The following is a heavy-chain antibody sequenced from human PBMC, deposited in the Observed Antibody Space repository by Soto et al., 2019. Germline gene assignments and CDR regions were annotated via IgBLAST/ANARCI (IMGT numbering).Heavy chain of an antibody. D-gene: IGHD6-13*01. CDR2: INHSGST. V-gene: IGHV4-34*01. Sequence: PSETLSLTCAVYGGSFSGYYWSWIRQPPGKGLEWIGEINHSGSTNYNPSLKSRVTISVDTSKNQFSLKLSSVTAADTAVYYCARQVGIAAAGKWDYWGQGTLVTVSS. CDR1: GGSFSGYY. CDR3: ARQVGIAAAGKWDY. J-gene: IGHJ4*02.